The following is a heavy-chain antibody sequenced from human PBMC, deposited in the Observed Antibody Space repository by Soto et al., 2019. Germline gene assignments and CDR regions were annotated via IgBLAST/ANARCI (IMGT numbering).Heavy chain of an antibody. CDR1: GGSISSYY. CDR2: IYYSGST. J-gene: IGHJ4*02. V-gene: IGHV4-59*01. Sequence: PSETLSLTCTVSGGSISSYYWSWIRQPPGKGLEWIGYIYYSGSTNYNPSLKSRVTISVDTSKNQFSLKLSSVTAADTAVYYCARSDYDFWSGRGVSFDYWGQGTLVTVSS. CDR3: ARSDYDFWSGRGVSFDY. D-gene: IGHD3-3*01.